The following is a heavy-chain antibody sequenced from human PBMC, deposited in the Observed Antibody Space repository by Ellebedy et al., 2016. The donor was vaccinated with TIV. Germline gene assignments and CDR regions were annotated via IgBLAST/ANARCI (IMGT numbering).Heavy chain of an antibody. CDR2: INTNSGAT. Sequence: ASVKVSXKASGYTFTDYYLHWVRQTPRLGLEWMGWINTNSGATKYVQKFQGRFTMTRDTAISTVYMELSGLRSDDTATYYCARGVRIIVEPADYWGQGTPVTVSS. D-gene: IGHD1-26*01. V-gene: IGHV1-2*02. CDR3: ARGVRIIVEPADY. CDR1: GYTFTDYY. J-gene: IGHJ4*02.